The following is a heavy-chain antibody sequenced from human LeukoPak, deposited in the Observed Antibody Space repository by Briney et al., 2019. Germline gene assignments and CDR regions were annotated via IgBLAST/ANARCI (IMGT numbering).Heavy chain of an antibody. D-gene: IGHD3-22*01. CDR1: GYIFTGYY. Sequence: ASVKVSCKASGYIFTGYYMHWVRQAPGQGLEWMGGFDPEDGETIYAQKFQGRVTMTEDTSTDTAYMELSSLRSEDTAVYYCATSSYDSSGYYYADFDYWGQGTLVTVSS. CDR3: ATSSYDSSGYYYADFDY. CDR2: FDPEDGET. V-gene: IGHV1-24*01. J-gene: IGHJ4*02.